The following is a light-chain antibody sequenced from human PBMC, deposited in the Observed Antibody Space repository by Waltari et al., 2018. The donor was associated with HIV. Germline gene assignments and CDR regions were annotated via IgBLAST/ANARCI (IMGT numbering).Light chain of an antibody. CDR3: SSYTSSSTRV. CDR2: EVS. CDR1: SSDVGSYNR. Sequence: QSALTQPPSVSGSPGQSVTISCTGTSSDVGSYNRVSWYQQHPGTAPNLMIYEVSNRPSGVPDRFSGSKSGNTASLTISGLQAEDEADYYCSSYTSSSTRVFGGGTKLTVL. V-gene: IGLV2-18*02. J-gene: IGLJ3*02.